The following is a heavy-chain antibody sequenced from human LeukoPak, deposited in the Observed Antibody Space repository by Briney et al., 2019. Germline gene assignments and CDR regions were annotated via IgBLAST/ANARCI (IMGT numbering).Heavy chain of an antibody. V-gene: IGHV3-30-3*01. Sequence: GGSLRLSCAASGFTFSSYAMHWVRQAPGKGLECVAVISYDGSNKYYADSVKGRFTISRDNSKNTLYLQMNSLRAEDTAVYYCARDGARYCSGGSCYRYFQHWGQGTLVTVSS. CDR2: ISYDGSNK. CDR1: GFTFSSYA. CDR3: ARDGARYCSGGSCYRYFQH. D-gene: IGHD2-15*01. J-gene: IGHJ1*01.